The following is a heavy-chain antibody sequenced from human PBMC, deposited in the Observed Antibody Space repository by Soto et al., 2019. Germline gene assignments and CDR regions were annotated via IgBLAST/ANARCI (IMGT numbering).Heavy chain of an antibody. Sequence: QVQLVQSGAEVKKPGSSVKVSCKASGGTFSSNSISWVRQAPGQGLEWMGGVIPMLNTAQYARKFQGRVTITADKSTNPTNMELRSLTSEDTAVYYSARDRGPFGHDNWGQGSRGTVAS. V-gene: IGHV1-69*14. CDR2: VIPMLNTA. CDR3: ARDRGPFGHDN. CDR1: GGTFSSNS. D-gene: IGHD3-10*01. J-gene: IGHJ4*02.